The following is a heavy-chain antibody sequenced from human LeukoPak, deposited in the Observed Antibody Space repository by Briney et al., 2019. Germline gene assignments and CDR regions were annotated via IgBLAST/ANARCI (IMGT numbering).Heavy chain of an antibody. D-gene: IGHD1-1*01. CDR2: IWYDGSNK. Sequence: GGSLRLSCATSGFTFSSYGIHWVRQAPGKGLEWVAAIWYDGSNKYYADSVKGRFTISRDNSKNTVYLQMNSLRAEDTAVYFCARDPERAFDIWGQGTMVTVSS. J-gene: IGHJ3*02. CDR1: GFTFSSYG. V-gene: IGHV3-33*01. CDR3: ARDPERAFDI.